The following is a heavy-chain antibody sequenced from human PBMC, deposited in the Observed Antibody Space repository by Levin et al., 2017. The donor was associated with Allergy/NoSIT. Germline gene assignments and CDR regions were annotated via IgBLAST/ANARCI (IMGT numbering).Heavy chain of an antibody. D-gene: IGHD2-2*01. V-gene: IGHV1-18*01. CDR2: ISAYNGNT. J-gene: IGHJ3*02. CDR1: GYTFTSYG. CDR3: ARVFVEGYCSSTSCYSIYAFDI. Sequence: VASVKVSCKASGYTFTSYGISWVRQAPGQGLEWMGWISAYNGNTNYAQKLQGRVTMTTDTSTSTAYMELRSLRSDDTAVYYCARVFVEGYCSSTSCYSIYAFDIWGQGTMVTVSS.